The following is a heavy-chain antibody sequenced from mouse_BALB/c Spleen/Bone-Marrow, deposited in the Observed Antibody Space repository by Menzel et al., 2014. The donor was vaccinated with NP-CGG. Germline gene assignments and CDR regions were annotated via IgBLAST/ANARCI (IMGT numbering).Heavy chain of an antibody. D-gene: IGHD2-1*01. CDR3: ARDGNYRYAMDY. J-gene: IGHJ4*01. V-gene: IGHV1S81*02. CDR1: GFTFTSYW. Sequence: QVQLQQSGDELVKPGASVKLSCMASGFTFTSYWIHWVKQRPGQGPEWIGEINLSNGRTNYNEKFKSKATLTEDKSSSTAYMQLSSLTSEDSAVYYCARDGNYRYAMDYWGQGTSVTVSS. CDR2: INLSNGRT.